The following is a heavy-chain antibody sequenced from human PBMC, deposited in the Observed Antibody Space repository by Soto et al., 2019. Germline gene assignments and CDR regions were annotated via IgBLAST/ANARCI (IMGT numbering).Heavy chain of an antibody. Sequence: AGGSLRLSCAASGFTFSSYAMTWVRQAPGKGLEWVSAITANGVSTFYADSVRGRFTISRDNSKNTLYLQMKSLRAADTAVYYWAKDYIRIAAPWGQGTLVTVSS. D-gene: IGHD6-13*01. J-gene: IGHJ5*02. CDR3: AKDYIRIAAP. CDR2: ITANGVST. CDR1: GFTFSSYA. V-gene: IGHV3-23*01.